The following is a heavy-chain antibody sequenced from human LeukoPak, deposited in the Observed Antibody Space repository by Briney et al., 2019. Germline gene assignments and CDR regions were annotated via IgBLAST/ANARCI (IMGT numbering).Heavy chain of an antibody. CDR1: GGSFSGYY. CDR2: INHSGST. V-gene: IGHV4-34*01. D-gene: IGHD3-22*01. CDR3: ARGNRGTMIGP. Sequence: SETLSLTCAVYGGSFSGYYWSWIRQPPGKGLEWIGEINHSGSTNYNPSLKSRVTISVDTSKNQFSLKLSSVTAADTAVYYCARGNRGTMIGPWGQGTLVTVSS. J-gene: IGHJ5*02.